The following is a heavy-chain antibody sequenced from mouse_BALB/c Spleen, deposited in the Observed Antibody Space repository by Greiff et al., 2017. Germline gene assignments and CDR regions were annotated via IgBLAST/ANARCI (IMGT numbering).Heavy chain of an antibody. D-gene: IGHD1-1*01. Sequence: EVKLMESGGGLVQPGGSRKLSCAASGFTFSDYGMAWVRQAPGKGPEWVAFISNLAYSIYYADTVTGRFTISRENAKNTLYLEMSSLRSEDTAMYYCARGGINYYGSSYFDYWGQGTTLTVSS. V-gene: IGHV5-15*02. CDR2: ISNLAYSI. J-gene: IGHJ2*01. CDR1: GFTFSDYG. CDR3: ARGGINYYGSSYFDY.